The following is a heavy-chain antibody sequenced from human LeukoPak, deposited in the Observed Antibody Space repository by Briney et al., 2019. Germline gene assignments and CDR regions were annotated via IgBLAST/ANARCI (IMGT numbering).Heavy chain of an antibody. J-gene: IGHJ4*02. V-gene: IGHV5-51*01. CDR1: GYSLTSYW. CDR3: ARQSQEYSSSGLIDY. CDR2: IYPGSSDT. D-gene: IGHD6-6*01. Sequence: GDALKISCKGCGYSLTSYWIGWVLQMPAKSVEWMVNIYPGSSDTRYSPSFQGQVTISADKSISTAYLQWSSLKASDTAMYYCARQSQEYSSSGLIDYWGQGTLVTVSS.